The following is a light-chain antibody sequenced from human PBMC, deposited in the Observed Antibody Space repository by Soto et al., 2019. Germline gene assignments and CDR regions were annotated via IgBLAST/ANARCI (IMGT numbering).Light chain of an antibody. V-gene: IGKV3-15*01. Sequence: EIVMTQSPATLSVSPGERATLSCRASQSVSSNLAWYQQKPGQAPRLLIYGASTRATGIPARFSGSGSGTEFPLTISSLQSEDFAVYYCQQYTSWHLTFGGGTKVEIK. CDR2: GAS. J-gene: IGKJ4*01. CDR1: QSVSSN. CDR3: QQYTSWHLT.